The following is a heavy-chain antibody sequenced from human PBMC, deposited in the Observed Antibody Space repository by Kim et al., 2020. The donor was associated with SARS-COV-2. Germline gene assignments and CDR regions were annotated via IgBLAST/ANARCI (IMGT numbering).Heavy chain of an antibody. J-gene: IGHJ5*01. D-gene: IGHD6-6*01. V-gene: IGHV1-46*01. CDR1: GYTFSSYY. CDR3: ARDSSWVDF. Sequence: ASVKVSCKASGYTFSSYYIHWVRQAPGQGLEWMGIIDPSGGSTKYAQKFQGRVTMTRDTSTSTVYMELSSLRSEDTAVYYCARDSSWVDFWGRGTLVTVSS. CDR2: IDPSGGST.